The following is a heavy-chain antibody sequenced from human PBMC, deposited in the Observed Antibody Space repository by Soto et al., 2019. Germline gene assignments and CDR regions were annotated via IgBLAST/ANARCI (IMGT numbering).Heavy chain of an antibody. Sequence: PSETLSLTCTVSGGSISSGGYYWSWIRQHPGKGLEWIGYIYYSGSTYYNPSLKSRVTISVDTSKNQFSLKLSSVTAADTAVYYCARGLYYDILTGYYPLGYWGQGTLVTVSS. CDR1: GGSISSGGYY. CDR2: IYYSGST. V-gene: IGHV4-31*03. J-gene: IGHJ4*02. CDR3: ARGLYYDILTGYYPLGY. D-gene: IGHD3-9*01.